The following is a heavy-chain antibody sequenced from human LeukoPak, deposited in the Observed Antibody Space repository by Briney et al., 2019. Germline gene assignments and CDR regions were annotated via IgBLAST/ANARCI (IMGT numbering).Heavy chain of an antibody. CDR3: ARAGVYGFPYFDY. D-gene: IGHD6-13*01. CDR1: GFTFSSNT. Sequence: PGGSLRLSCAASGFTFSSNTMNWVRQAPGKGLEWVSSISRTGSDIFYADSLKGRFTISRENAKNSLYLQMNSLRDEDTAVYYCARAGVYGFPYFDYWGQGTLVTVSS. V-gene: IGHV3-21*01. CDR2: ISRTGSDI. J-gene: IGHJ4*02.